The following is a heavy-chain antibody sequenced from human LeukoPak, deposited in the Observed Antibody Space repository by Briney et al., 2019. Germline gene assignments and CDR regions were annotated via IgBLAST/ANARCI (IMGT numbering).Heavy chain of an antibody. J-gene: IGHJ6*02. Sequence: SQALSLTCAIYGDSVSSNSAAWNWIRQSPSRGLEWLGRTYYRSKWYNDYAVSVKSRITINPDTSKNQFSLQLNSVTPEDTAVYYCARGYSGYAEVYYYYYGMDVWGQGTTVTVSS. CDR3: ARGYSGYAEVYYYYYGMDV. CDR1: GDSVSSNSAA. D-gene: IGHD5-12*01. CDR2: TYYRSKWYN. V-gene: IGHV6-1*01.